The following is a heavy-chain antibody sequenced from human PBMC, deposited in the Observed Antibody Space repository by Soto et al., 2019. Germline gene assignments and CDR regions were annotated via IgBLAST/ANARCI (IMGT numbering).Heavy chain of an antibody. CDR1: GFTFSSYE. J-gene: IGHJ5*02. CDR2: ISSSGSTI. D-gene: IGHD1-26*01. CDR3: ARDGAVRSGSDSHWFDP. Sequence: EVQLVESGGGLVQPGGSLRLSCAASGFTFSSYEMNWVRQAPGKGLEWVSYISSSGSTIYYADSVKGRFTISRDNAKHSLYLQMNSLRAEDTAVYYCARDGAVRSGSDSHWFDPWGQGTRVTVSS. V-gene: IGHV3-48*03.